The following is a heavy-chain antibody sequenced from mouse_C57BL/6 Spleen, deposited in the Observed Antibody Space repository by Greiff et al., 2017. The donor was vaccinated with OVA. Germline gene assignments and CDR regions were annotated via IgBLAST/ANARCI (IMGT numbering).Heavy chain of an antibody. Sequence: EVKLMESGEGLVKPGGSLKLSCAASGFTFSSYAMSWVRQTPEKRLEWVAYISSGGDYIYYADTVKGRFTISRDNARNTLYLQMSSLKSEDTAMYYCTRVGDYGFDYWGQGTTLTVSS. CDR2: ISSGGDYI. V-gene: IGHV5-9-1*02. J-gene: IGHJ2*01. CDR1: GFTFSSYA. CDR3: TRVGDYGFDY. D-gene: IGHD2-4*01.